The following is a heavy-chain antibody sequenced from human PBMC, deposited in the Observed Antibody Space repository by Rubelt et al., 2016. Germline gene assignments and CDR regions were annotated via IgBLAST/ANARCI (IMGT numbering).Heavy chain of an antibody. V-gene: IGHV3-23*01. CDR1: GFTFNSYA. J-gene: IGHJ3*02. Sequence: GGGLVQPGGSLRLSCAASGFTFNSYAMTWVRQAPGKGLQWVSGISSSESNTYYAASVKDRFTISRDNTKNTLFLHMNSLRAEDTAGYYCAKGVVPCSSTTCYTLSAFDIWGQGTMVTVFS. CDR3: AKGVVPCSSTTCYTLSAFDI. CDR2: ISSSESNT. D-gene: IGHD2-2*02.